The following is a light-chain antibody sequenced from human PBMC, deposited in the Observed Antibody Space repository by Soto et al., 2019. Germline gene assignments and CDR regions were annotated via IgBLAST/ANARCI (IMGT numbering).Light chain of an antibody. V-gene: IGKV3-20*01. CDR1: QSVGSTY. CDR2: GAS. Sequence: EIVLTQSPGTLSLSPGERATLSCRASQSVGSTYLAWYQQKPGQAPSLLIYGASSRATGIPDRFSGSGSGTDFTLTIGRLEPEDFALYYCQQYYTSPYTFGRGTKLEI. CDR3: QQYYTSPYT. J-gene: IGKJ2*01.